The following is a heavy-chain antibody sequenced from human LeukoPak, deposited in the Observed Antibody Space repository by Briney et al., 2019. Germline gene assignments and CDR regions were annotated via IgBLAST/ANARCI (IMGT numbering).Heavy chain of an antibody. CDR2: IYYSGST. CDR3: ARPAYSGSYPFDY. D-gene: IGHD1-26*01. CDR1: GGSISSSSYY. Sequence: SETLSLTCTVSGGSISSSSYYWGWIRQPPGKGLEWIGSIYYSGSTYYNPSLKSRVTISVDTSKNQFSLRLSSVTAADTAVYYCARPAYSGSYPFDYWGQGTLVTVSS. V-gene: IGHV4-39*01. J-gene: IGHJ4*02.